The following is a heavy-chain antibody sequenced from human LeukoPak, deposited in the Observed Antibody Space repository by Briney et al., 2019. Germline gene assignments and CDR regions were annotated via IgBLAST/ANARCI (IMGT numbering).Heavy chain of an antibody. CDR2: FDPEDGET. V-gene: IGHV1-24*01. J-gene: IGHJ4*02. CDR1: GYTFTGYY. D-gene: IGHD3-10*01. Sequence: ASVKVSCKASGYTFTGYYMHWVRQAPGQGLEWMGGFDPEDGETIYAQKFQGRVTMTGDTSTDTAYMELSSPRSEDTAVYYCATDQYGSGSYMFYWGQGTLVTVSS. CDR3: ATDQYGSGSYMFY.